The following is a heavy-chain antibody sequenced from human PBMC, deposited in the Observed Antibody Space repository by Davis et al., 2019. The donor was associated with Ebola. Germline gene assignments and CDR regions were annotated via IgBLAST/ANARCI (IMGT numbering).Heavy chain of an antibody. CDR2: IYYSGST. Sequence: SETLSLTCAVSGGSISSSNWWSWVRQPPGKGLEWIGYIYYSGSTNYNPSLKSRVTISVDTSKNQFSLKLSSVTAADTAVYYCARGFGGVKGHWGQGTLVTVSS. D-gene: IGHD3-16*01. V-gene: IGHV4-4*02. J-gene: IGHJ4*02. CDR1: GGSISSSNW. CDR3: ARGFGGVKGH.